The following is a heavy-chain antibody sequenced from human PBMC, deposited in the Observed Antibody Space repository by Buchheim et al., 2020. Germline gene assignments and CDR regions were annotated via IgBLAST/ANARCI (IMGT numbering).Heavy chain of an antibody. D-gene: IGHD3-3*01. V-gene: IGHV3-21*01. Sequence: EVQLVESGGGLVKPGGSLRLSCAASGFTFSSYSMNWVRQAPGKGLEWVSSISSSSSYIYYADSVKGRFNIYSENDKKSQSLQMNSLRAQDTAVYYCASRAQRIFGVVTTIDYWGQGTL. J-gene: IGHJ4*02. CDR2: ISSSSSYI. CDR3: ASRAQRIFGVVTTIDY. CDR1: GFTFSSYS.